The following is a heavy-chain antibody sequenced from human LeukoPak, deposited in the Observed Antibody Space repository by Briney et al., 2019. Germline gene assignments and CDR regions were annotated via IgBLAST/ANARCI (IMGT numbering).Heavy chain of an antibody. Sequence: GGSLRLSCAASGFTFSSYAMHWVRQAPGKGLQYVSAITSNGGSTYYANSVKGRFTISRDNSKNTLYLQMGSLRAEDMAVYFCARGRDVVVPAEHAYYYSRDVWGKGTTVTVSS. CDR1: GFTFSSYA. CDR2: ITSNGGST. V-gene: IGHV3-64*01. J-gene: IGHJ6*03. CDR3: ARGRDVVVPAEHAYYYSRDV. D-gene: IGHD2-2*01.